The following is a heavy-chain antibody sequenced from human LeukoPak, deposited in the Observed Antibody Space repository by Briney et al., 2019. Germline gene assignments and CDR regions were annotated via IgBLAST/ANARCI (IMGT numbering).Heavy chain of an antibody. CDR1: GGSISSADYY. Sequence: SQTLSLTCTVSGGSISSADYYWSWIRQPPGKGLEWIGYIFYSGSTYYNPSLKSRVTISLDTSKNQFSLKRTSVTAADTAMYYCARVITTGVVPAALAQMFDYWGQGTLVTVSS. V-gene: IGHV4-31*03. CDR2: IFYSGST. J-gene: IGHJ4*02. CDR3: ARVITTGVVPAALAQMFDY. D-gene: IGHD2-2*01.